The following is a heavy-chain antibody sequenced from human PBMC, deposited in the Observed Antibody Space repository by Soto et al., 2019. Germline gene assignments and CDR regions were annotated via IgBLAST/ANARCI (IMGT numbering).Heavy chain of an antibody. CDR1: GGSISSGGYS. CDR3: ARSVVVTGECDY. D-gene: IGHD2-21*02. CDR2: IYHSGST. J-gene: IGHJ4*02. V-gene: IGHV4-30-2*01. Sequence: ALSLTCDVSGGSISSGGYSCSWIRQPPGKGLEWIGYIYHSGSTYYNPSLKSRVTISVDRSKNQFSLKLSSVTAADTAVYYCARSVVVTGECDYWGQGTLVTVS.